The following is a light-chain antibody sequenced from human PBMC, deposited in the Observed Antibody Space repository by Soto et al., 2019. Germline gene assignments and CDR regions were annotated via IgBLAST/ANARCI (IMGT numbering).Light chain of an antibody. CDR1: NSDLGNYKY. J-gene: IGLJ3*02. CDR3: SSYTTTITV. V-gene: IGLV2-14*01. Sequence: QSALTQPASVSGSPGQSVTIPCTGTNSDLGNYKYVSWYPQYPGKPPQLLIYEVTNRPLGVSNRFSGSKSGNTASLTISGLQAEDEADYYCSSYTTTITVFGGGTKLTVL. CDR2: EVT.